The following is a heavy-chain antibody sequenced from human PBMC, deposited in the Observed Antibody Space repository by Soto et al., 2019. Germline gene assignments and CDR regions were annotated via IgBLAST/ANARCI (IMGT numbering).Heavy chain of an antibody. D-gene: IGHD2-21*02. Sequence: GLDLEWLALIYWNDDKRYSPSLKRRLTITKDPSKNQVVLTMTNMDPVDTATYYCAHRSTYGGDYYLYFWCQGTLVTVSA. CDR3: AHRSTYGGDYYLYF. J-gene: IGHJ4*02. CDR2: IYWNDDK. V-gene: IGHV2-5*01.